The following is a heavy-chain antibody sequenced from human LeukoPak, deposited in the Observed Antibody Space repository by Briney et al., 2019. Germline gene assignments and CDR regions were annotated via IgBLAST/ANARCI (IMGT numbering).Heavy chain of an antibody. Sequence: SEALSLTCTVSGGSISSYYWSWIRQPPGKGLEWIACISDIGSINYNPSLKSRVTISLDTSKNQFSLKLSSVTAADTAVYYCAGHHPRNTVDFWGQGTLVTVSS. CDR1: GGSISSYY. CDR3: AGHHPRNTVDF. CDR2: ISDIGSI. D-gene: IGHD2/OR15-2a*01. V-gene: IGHV4-59*08. J-gene: IGHJ4*02.